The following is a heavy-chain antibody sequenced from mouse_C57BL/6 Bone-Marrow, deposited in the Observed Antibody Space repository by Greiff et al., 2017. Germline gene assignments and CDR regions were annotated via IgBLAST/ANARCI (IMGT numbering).Heavy chain of an antibody. J-gene: IGHJ2*01. CDR3: ARSKTVVPFDY. CDR1: GYTFTSYW. CDR2: IDPSDSYT. D-gene: IGHD1-1*01. Sequence: QVQLQQPGAELVKPGASVKLSCKASGYTFTSYWMQWVKQRPGQGLEWIGEIDPSDSYTNYNQKVKGQATLTVDTSSSTAYMQLSSLNSEDAAVYDDARSKTVVPFDYWGRGTTVTVSS. V-gene: IGHV1-50*01.